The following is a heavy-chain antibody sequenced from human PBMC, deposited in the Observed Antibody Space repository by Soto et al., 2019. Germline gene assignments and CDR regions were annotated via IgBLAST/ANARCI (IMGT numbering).Heavy chain of an antibody. Sequence: QVQLVQSGAEVKKPGVSVTVSCKASGYTFSRHGISWVRQAPGQGLEWMAWSGNTNYAQKFQGRLTLTTNPSTRTAYMELRSLRSDDTAVYYCASGADDFSSGYYYEYWGQGTLVTVSS. CDR1: GYTFSRHG. D-gene: IGHD3-3*01. CDR2: SGNT. CDR3: ASGADDFSSGYYYEY. V-gene: IGHV1-18*04. J-gene: IGHJ4*02.